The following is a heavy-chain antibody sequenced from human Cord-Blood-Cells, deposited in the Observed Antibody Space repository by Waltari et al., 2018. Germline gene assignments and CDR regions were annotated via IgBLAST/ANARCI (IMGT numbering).Heavy chain of an antibody. CDR3: AKDHAGAFDI. V-gene: IGHV3-43D*04. Sequence: EVQLVESGGVVGQPGGTLRLYCAATGCTCDESAMHSVRQEPGKGLGWVSLIIWDGGSKYYAYTGKGRFTVSRVNSKNSLYLQMNSLIAENTALYYCAKDHAGAFDIWGQGTMVTVSS. CDR2: IIWDGGSK. J-gene: IGHJ3*02. CDR1: GCTCDESA.